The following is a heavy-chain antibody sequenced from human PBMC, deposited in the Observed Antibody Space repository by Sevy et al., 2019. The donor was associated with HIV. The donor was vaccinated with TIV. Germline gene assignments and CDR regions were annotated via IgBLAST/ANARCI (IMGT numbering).Heavy chain of an antibody. D-gene: IGHD2-15*01. V-gene: IGHV4-4*07. CDR3: AGELDIVVVVAATPGDFDY. J-gene: IGHJ4*02. Sequence: SETLSLTCTVSGGSISSYYWSWIRQPAGKGLEWIGRIYTSGSTNYNPSLRSRVTMSVDTSKNQFSLKLRPVTAADTAVYYCAGELDIVVVVAATPGDFDYWGQGTLVTVSS. CDR1: GGSISSYY. CDR2: IYTSGST.